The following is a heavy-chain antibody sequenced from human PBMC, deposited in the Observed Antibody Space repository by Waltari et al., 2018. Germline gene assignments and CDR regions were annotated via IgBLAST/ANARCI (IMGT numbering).Heavy chain of an antibody. CDR1: EFTFSSLA. Sequence: EVQLLESGGGLVQPGGSLRLSCAASEFTFSSLAMNWVRQAPGKGLEWVSTISGSGGNTYYADSVKGRFTISRDNSKNTLYLQMNSLRAEDTAVYYCAKDPAGTYYFEYWGQGTLVTVSS. CDR2: ISGSGGNT. CDR3: AKDPAGTYYFEY. D-gene: IGHD6-19*01. V-gene: IGHV3-23*01. J-gene: IGHJ4*02.